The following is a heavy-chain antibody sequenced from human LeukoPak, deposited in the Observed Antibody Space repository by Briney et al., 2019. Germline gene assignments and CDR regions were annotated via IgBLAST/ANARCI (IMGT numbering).Heavy chain of an antibody. V-gene: IGHV1-46*01. Sequence: ASVKVSCKASGYTLTRYYMCWVRQAPRQGLEWMGIINPNVGSTSYAQKFQGRVTMTRDTSTSTVYMELSGLRSEDTAVYFCARGLDFDILTGPGYGMDVWGQGTTVTVSS. CDR2: INPNVGST. D-gene: IGHD3-9*01. CDR1: GYTLTRYY. CDR3: ARGLDFDILTGPGYGMDV. J-gene: IGHJ6*02.